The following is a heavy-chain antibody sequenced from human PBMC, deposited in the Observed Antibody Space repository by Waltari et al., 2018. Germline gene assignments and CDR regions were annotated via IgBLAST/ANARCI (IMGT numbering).Heavy chain of an antibody. CDR1: GFIFRNFA. CDR2: MSYDGNTE. CDR3: ARVIAGRAFDI. J-gene: IGHJ3*02. Sequence: QVQVMESGGGVVQPGRSLRLSCTTSGFIFRNFAMHWVRQTPGKGLGWVAMMSYDGNTEYYADSVKGRSTISRDNSRSTLYLQMNSLRVEDTAVYSCARVIAGRAFDIWGQGTLVTVS. D-gene: IGHD6-6*01. V-gene: IGHV3-30-3*01.